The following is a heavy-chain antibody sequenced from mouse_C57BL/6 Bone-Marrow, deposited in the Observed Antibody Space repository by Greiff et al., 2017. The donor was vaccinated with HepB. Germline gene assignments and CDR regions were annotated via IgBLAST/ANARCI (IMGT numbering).Heavy chain of an antibody. D-gene: IGHD1-1*01. CDR1: GFTFSDYG. Sequence: EVHLVESGGGLVKPGGSLKLSCAASGFTFSDYGMHWVRQAPEKGLEWVAYISSGSSTIYYADTVKGRCTISRDNAKNTLFLQLTSLRSEDTAMYYCASDYYGSSYPIFDYWGQGTTLTVSS. CDR3: ASDYYGSSYPIFDY. CDR2: ISSGSSTI. V-gene: IGHV5-17*01. J-gene: IGHJ2*01.